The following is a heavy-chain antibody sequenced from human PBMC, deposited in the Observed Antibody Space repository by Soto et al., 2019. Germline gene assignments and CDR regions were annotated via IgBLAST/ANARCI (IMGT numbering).Heavy chain of an antibody. Sequence: SETLSLTCTVSGVSISSSSYYWGWIRQPPGKGLEWIGSIYYSGSTYYNPSLKSRVTISVDTSKNQFSLKLSSVTAADTAVYYCARPDFWSGYSPGGAFDIWGQGTMVTVSS. J-gene: IGHJ3*02. CDR3: ARPDFWSGYSPGGAFDI. D-gene: IGHD3-3*01. V-gene: IGHV4-39*01. CDR1: GVSISSSSYY. CDR2: IYYSGST.